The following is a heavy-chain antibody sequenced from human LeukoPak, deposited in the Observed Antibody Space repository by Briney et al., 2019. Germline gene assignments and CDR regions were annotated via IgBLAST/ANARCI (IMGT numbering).Heavy chain of an antibody. CDR3: ARSGYCSGGSCSTHYYYGMDV. CDR1: AFSFSTYN. V-gene: IGHV3-21*06. J-gene: IGHJ6*02. D-gene: IGHD2-15*01. Sequence: GGFLRLSCAASAFSFSTYNMDWVRQTPGKGLEWVSSISGSSSYIYYADSVKGRFTISRDNAKNSLYLQMNSLRAEDTAVYYCARSGYCSGGSCSTHYYYGMDVWGQGTTVTVSS. CDR2: ISGSSSYI.